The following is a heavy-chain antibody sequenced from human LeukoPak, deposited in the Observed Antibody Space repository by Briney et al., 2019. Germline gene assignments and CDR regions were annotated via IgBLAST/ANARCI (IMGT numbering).Heavy chain of an antibody. D-gene: IGHD3-10*01. V-gene: IGHV3-66*01. CDR1: GFTVSSNF. CDR3: ARDTDYYGSGRHGYFDH. J-gene: IGHJ1*01. Sequence: GGSLRLSCAASGFTVSSNFMGWVRQAPGKALEWVSLIYSGGTTHSADSVKGRFTISRDNSKNTLHLQMNSLRAEDTAIYYCARDTDYYGSGRHGYFDHWGQGALVTVSS. CDR2: IYSGGTT.